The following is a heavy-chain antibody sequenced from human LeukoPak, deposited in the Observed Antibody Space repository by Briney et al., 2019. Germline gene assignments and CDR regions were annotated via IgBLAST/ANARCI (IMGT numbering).Heavy chain of an antibody. CDR1: GYTFTSYY. V-gene: IGHV1-46*01. J-gene: IGHJ4*02. CDR3: AREKLSDILTGFDY. CDR2: ISPSGGST. Sequence: ASVKVSCKASGYTFTSYYMHWVRQAPGQGLEWMGIISPSGGSTTYAQKFQGRVTLTRETSTSTVYMELSSLRSEDTAIYYCAREKLSDILTGFDYWGQGTLVTVSS. D-gene: IGHD3-9*01.